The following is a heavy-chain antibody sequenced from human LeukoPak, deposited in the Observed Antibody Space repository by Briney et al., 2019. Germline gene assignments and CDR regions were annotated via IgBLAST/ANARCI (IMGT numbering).Heavy chain of an antibody. D-gene: IGHD2-15*01. V-gene: IGHV4-59*01. CDR3: ARAGRMGNWFDP. CDR1: GGSISSYY. Sequence: SETLSLTCTVSGGSISSYYWSWIRQPPGKGLEWIGYIYYSGSTYYNPSLKSRVTISVDTSNNQFSLKLNSVTAADTAIYYCARAGRMGNWFDPWGQGTLVTVSS. J-gene: IGHJ5*02. CDR2: IYYSGST.